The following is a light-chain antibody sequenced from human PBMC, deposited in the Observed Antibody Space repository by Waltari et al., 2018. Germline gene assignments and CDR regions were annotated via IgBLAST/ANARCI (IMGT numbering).Light chain of an antibody. CDR3: QQYYSTPT. V-gene: IGKV4-1*01. Sequence: DIVMTQSPDSLAVSLGERATINCKSSQSVLYSSNNKNYLAWYQQKPGQPPKLLIYWASTRESGVPDRFSGSGSGTDFTLSISSLQAADVAVYYCQQYYSTPTFGPGTKVDIK. J-gene: IGKJ3*01. CDR1: QSVLYSSNNKNY. CDR2: WAS.